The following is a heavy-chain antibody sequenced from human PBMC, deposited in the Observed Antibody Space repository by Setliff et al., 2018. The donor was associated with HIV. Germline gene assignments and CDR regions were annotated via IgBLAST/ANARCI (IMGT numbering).Heavy chain of an antibody. J-gene: IGHJ4*02. CDR3: ARHSDTLTGHFDY. D-gene: IGHD3-9*01. V-gene: IGHV1-18*01. CDR1: GYTFTKYA. CDR2: ISAHNGNT. Sequence: ASVKVSCKTSGYTFTKYAISWVRQAPGQGLEWMGWISAHNGNTNYAQRLKGRVTVTTDSSTNTVYLELRSLRSDDTAVYYCARHSDTLTGHFDYWGQGTLVTVSS.